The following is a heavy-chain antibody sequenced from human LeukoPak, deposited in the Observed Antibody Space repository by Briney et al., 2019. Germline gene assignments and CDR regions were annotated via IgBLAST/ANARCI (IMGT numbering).Heavy chain of an antibody. Sequence: ASMKVSCKASGYTFTSYGISWVRQAPGQGLEWMGWISAYNGNTNYAQKLQGRVTMTTDTSTSTAYMELRSLRSDDTAVYYCARDGSPSDYYDSSGYYYRDYWGQGTLVTVSS. J-gene: IGHJ4*02. CDR2: ISAYNGNT. CDR3: ARDGSPSDYYDSSGYYYRDY. D-gene: IGHD3-22*01. CDR1: GYTFTSYG. V-gene: IGHV1-18*01.